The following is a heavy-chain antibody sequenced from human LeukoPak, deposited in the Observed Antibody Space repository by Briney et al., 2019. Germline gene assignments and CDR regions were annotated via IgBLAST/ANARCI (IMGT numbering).Heavy chain of an antibody. CDR3: ARGPPRRGEVVVPAVD. V-gene: IGHV4-39*07. CDR1: GGSISSSSYY. D-gene: IGHD2-2*01. CDR2: IYYSGST. J-gene: IGHJ4*02. Sequence: SETLSLTCTVSGGSISSSSYYWGWIRQPPGKGLEWIGSIYYSGSTYYNPSLKSRVTISVDTSKNQFSLKLSSMTAADTAVYYCARGPPRRGEVVVPAVDWGQGTLVTVSS.